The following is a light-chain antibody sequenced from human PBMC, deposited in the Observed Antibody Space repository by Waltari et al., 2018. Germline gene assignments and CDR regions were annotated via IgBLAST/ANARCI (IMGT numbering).Light chain of an antibody. CDR2: DAS. Sequence: EIVLTQSPATLSLSPGERATLSCMASQSVSSYLAWNQQKPGQAPRLLIYDASTRAAGIPARFSGSGSVTDFTLTISSLEPEDFAVYYCQQRSNSFAFGPGTRVDIK. J-gene: IGKJ3*01. CDR1: QSVSSY. CDR3: QQRSNSFA. V-gene: IGKV3-11*01.